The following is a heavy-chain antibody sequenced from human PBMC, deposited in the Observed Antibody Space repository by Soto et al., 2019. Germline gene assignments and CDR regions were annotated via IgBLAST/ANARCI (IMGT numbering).Heavy chain of an antibody. D-gene: IGHD3-3*01. J-gene: IGHJ3*02. V-gene: IGHV3-21*01. CDR2: ISSSSSYI. CDR3: ARDELSWTGYYFNAFDI. Sequence: EVQLVESGGGLVKPGGSLRLSCAASGFTSSSYSMNWVRQAPGKGLEWVSSISSSSSYIYYADSVKGRFTISRDNAKNSLYLQMNSLRAEDTAVYYCARDELSWTGYYFNAFDIWGQGTMVTVSS. CDR1: GFTSSSYS.